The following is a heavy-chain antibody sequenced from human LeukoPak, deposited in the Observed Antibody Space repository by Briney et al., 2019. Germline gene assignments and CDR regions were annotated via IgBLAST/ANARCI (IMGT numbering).Heavy chain of an antibody. CDR2: INPNSGGT. Sequence: ASVKVSCKASGYTFTGYYMHWVRQAPGQGLEWMGRINPNSGGTNYAQKFQGRVTMTRDTSISTAYMELSRLRSDDTAVYYCARVSSSWYHYFDYWGQGTLVTVSS. CDR1: GYTFTGYY. D-gene: IGHD6-13*01. V-gene: IGHV1-2*06. J-gene: IGHJ4*02. CDR3: ARVSSSWYHYFDY.